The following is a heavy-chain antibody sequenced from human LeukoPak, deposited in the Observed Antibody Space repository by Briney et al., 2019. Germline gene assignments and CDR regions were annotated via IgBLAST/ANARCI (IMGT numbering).Heavy chain of an antibody. CDR2: IYYSGST. Sequence: PSETLSLTCTVSGGSISSYYWSWIRQPPGKGLEWIGYIYYSGSTNYNPSLKSRVTISVDTSKNQFSLKLSSVTAADTAVYYCARDLTDFWSGYHGLGEFDYWGQGTLVTVSS. J-gene: IGHJ4*02. D-gene: IGHD3-3*01. CDR1: GGSISSYY. V-gene: IGHV4-59*01. CDR3: ARDLTDFWSGYHGLGEFDY.